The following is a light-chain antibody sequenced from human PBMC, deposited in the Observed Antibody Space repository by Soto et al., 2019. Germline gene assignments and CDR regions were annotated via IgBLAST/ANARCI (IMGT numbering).Light chain of an antibody. J-gene: IGLJ1*01. V-gene: IGLV2-23*01. CDR2: EGS. CDR1: SRDVGSYNL. CDR3: CTYAGSSTYV. Sequence: QSALTQPASVSGSPGQSITITCTGTSRDVGSYNLVSWYQQNAGKAPKLMIYEGSKRPSGVSNRLSGSKSGNTASLTISGRQAEDEADYSCCTYAGSSTYVFGTGTKVTVL.